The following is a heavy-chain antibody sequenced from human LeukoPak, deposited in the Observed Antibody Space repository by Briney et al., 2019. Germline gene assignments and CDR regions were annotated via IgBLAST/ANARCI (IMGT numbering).Heavy chain of an antibody. CDR3: ARARVVPAAIPVFGMDV. V-gene: IGHV3-7*01. CDR1: GFTFSSYW. J-gene: IGHJ6*02. D-gene: IGHD2-2*02. Sequence: GGSLRLSCAASGFTFSSYWMSWVRQAPGKGLEWVANIKQDGSEKYYVDSVKGRFTISRDNAKNSLYLQMNSLRAEDTAVYYCARARVVPAAIPVFGMDVWGQGTTVTVSS. CDR2: IKQDGSEK.